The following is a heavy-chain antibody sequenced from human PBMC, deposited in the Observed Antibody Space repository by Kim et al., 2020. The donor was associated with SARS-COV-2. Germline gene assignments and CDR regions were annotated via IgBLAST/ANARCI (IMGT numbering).Heavy chain of an antibody. Sequence: SETLSLTCTVSGGSISSGGYYWSWIRQHPGKGLEWIGYIYYSGSTYYNPSLKSRVTISVDTSKNQFSLKLSSVTAADTAVYYCARGWRYNWNDSARGWFDPWGQGTLVTVSS. V-gene: IGHV4-31*03. CDR3: ARGWRYNWNDSARGWFDP. D-gene: IGHD1-20*01. CDR1: GGSISSGGYY. CDR2: IYYSGST. J-gene: IGHJ5*02.